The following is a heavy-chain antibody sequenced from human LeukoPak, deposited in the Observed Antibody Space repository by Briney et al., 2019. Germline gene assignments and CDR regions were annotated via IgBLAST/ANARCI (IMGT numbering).Heavy chain of an antibody. D-gene: IGHD2-2*01. Sequence: GGSLRLSCAASGFTFSSYSMNWVRQAPGKGLEWVSSISSSSSYIYYADSVRGRFTISRDNAENSLYLQMNSLTAEDTAVYYCARDGDTLIIPADLDYWGQGTLVTVSS. CDR3: ARDGDTLIIPADLDY. CDR1: GFTFSSYS. V-gene: IGHV3-21*01. J-gene: IGHJ4*02. CDR2: ISSSSSYI.